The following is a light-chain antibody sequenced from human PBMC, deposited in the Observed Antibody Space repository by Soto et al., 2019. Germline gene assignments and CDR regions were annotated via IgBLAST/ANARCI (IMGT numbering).Light chain of an antibody. CDR3: QQFNTYPIT. Sequence: AIQLTQSPSSLSASVGDRVTITCRASQDIRGALAWYQHKPGQPPKLLIFDVSSLQSGVPSRFSGSGSGTDFTLTISSLQPEDFATYYCQQFNTYPITFGQGTRLEIK. CDR1: QDIRGA. V-gene: IGKV1-13*02. J-gene: IGKJ5*01. CDR2: DVS.